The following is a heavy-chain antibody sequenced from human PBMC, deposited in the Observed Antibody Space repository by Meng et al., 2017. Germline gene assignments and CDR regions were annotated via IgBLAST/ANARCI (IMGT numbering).Heavy chain of an antibody. CDR1: GFTFSSYG. Sequence: GESLKISCAASGFTFSSYGMHWVRQAPGKGLEWVAVIWYDGSNKYYADSVKGRFTISRDNSKNTLSLQMNILRAEDTAVYYCARGGVDYDYVWGSYRDPTPYYYYGMDVWGQGTTVTVSS. D-gene: IGHD3-16*02. J-gene: IGHJ6*02. CDR3: ARGGVDYDYVWGSYRDPTPYYYYGMDV. V-gene: IGHV3-33*01. CDR2: IWYDGSNK.